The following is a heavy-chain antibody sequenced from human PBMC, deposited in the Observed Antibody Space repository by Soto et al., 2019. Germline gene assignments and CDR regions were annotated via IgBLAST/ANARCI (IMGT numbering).Heavy chain of an antibody. D-gene: IGHD6-13*01. CDR1: GYRFTNYW. Sequence: PGESLKISCKGSGYRFTNYWIGWVRQMPGKGLEWMGIIYLGDSDTRYSPSFQGQVTISADKSISTAYLQWSSLKASDTAMYYCARLGIAAAGTYYYYGMDVWGQGTTVTVSS. CDR3: ARLGIAAAGTYYYYGMDV. J-gene: IGHJ6*02. CDR2: IYLGDSDT. V-gene: IGHV5-51*01.